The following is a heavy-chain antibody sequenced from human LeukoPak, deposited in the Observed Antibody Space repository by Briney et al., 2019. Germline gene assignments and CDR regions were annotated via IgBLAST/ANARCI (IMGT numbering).Heavy chain of an antibody. Sequence: GESLKISCQGSGYSFASYWIAWVRQMPGKGLEWMGIIYPGDSDTRYSPSFQGQVTISADKSISTAYLQWSSLKASDTAIYYCARRDGFNQKSFDCWGQGTLVTVSS. CDR2: IYPGDSDT. D-gene: IGHD5-24*01. CDR1: GYSFASYW. J-gene: IGHJ4*02. CDR3: ARRDGFNQKSFDC. V-gene: IGHV5-51*01.